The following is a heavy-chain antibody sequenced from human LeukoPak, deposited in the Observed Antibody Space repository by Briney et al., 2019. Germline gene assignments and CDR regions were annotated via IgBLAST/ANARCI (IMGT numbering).Heavy chain of an antibody. CDR1: GYSFTSYW. J-gene: IGHJ4*02. Sequence: GESLKISCKGSGYSFTSYWNGWVRQMPGKGLEWMGIIYPGDSDTRYSPSFQGQVTISADKSISTAYLQWSSLKASDTAMYYCARLLRNFWSGPNFDYWGQGTLVTVSS. D-gene: IGHD3-3*01. CDR2: IYPGDSDT. V-gene: IGHV5-51*01. CDR3: ARLLRNFWSGPNFDY.